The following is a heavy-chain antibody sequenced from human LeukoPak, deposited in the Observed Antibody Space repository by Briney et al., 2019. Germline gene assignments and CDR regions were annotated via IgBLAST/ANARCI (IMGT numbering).Heavy chain of an antibody. Sequence: PSETLSLTCAVYGGSFSGYYWSWIRQPPGKGLEWIGEINHSGSTNYNPSLKSRVTISVDTSKNQFSLKLSSVTAADTAVYYCARAHYGDSPWAFDIWGQGTMVTVSS. CDR1: GGSFSGYY. CDR2: INHSGST. V-gene: IGHV4-34*01. J-gene: IGHJ3*02. D-gene: IGHD4-17*01. CDR3: ARAHYGDSPWAFDI.